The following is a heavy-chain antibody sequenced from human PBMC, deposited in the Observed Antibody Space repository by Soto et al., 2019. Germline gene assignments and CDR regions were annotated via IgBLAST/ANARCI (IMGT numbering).Heavy chain of an antibody. J-gene: IGHJ4*02. Sequence: EVQLLESGGGLVQPGGSLRLSCAASGFTFSSYAMNWVRQAPGKGLEWVSVISGSGGSTYYADSVKGRFTISRDNSKNTLYLQMNSLRAEDTAVYYWARRGPGTYFDYWGQGTLVTVSS. V-gene: IGHV3-23*01. D-gene: IGHD6-13*01. CDR1: GFTFSSYA. CDR3: ARRGPGTYFDY. CDR2: ISGSGGST.